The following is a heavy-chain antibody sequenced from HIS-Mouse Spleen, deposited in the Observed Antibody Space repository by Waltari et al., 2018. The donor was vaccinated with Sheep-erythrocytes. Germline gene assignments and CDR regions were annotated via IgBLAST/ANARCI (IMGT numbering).Heavy chain of an antibody. D-gene: IGHD6-6*01. CDR1: GFTFSSYS. CDR3: ARDSTSDAFDI. V-gene: IGHV3-21*01. J-gene: IGHJ3*02. Sequence: EVQLVESGGCLVKPGGSLRLSCAASGFTFSSYSMNWVRQAPGKGVGGAYSISSSSSSIYYADSVKGRFTISRDNAKNSLYLQMNSLRAEDTAVYYCARDSTSDAFDIWGQGTMVTVSS. CDR2: ISSSSSSI.